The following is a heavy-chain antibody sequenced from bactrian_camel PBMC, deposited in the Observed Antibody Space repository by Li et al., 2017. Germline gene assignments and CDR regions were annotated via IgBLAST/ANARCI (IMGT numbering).Heavy chain of an antibody. V-gene: IGHV3S40*01. CDR1: GFTFSRSE. J-gene: IGHJ6*01. D-gene: IGHD3*01. CDR3: ATCRTGGVFGY. Sequence: VQLVESGGGLGEPGGSLRLSCEASGFTFSRSEMGWARQAPGKGLEWVSLISSTGSVVSYVDSVKGRFTVSRHNANTTVYLQMNSLKFEDTALYYCATCRTGGVFGYWGQGTQVTVS. CDR2: ISSTGSVV.